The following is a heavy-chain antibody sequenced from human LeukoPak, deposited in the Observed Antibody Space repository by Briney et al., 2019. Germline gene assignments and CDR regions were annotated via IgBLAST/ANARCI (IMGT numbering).Heavy chain of an antibody. CDR2: IKQDGREK. D-gene: IGHD6-19*01. CDR1: GFSLSSYW. Sequence: GGSLRLSCAASGFSLSSYWMSWVRQAPGKGLEWVANIKQDGREKYYADSVKGRFTISRDNAKNSLYLQMNSLRAEDTAVYYCARDQGRWLGTFDHWGQGILVTVSS. CDR3: ARDQGRWLGTFDH. V-gene: IGHV3-7*03. J-gene: IGHJ4*02.